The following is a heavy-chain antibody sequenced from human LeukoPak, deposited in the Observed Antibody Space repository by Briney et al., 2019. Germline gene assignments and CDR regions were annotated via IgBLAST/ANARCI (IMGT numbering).Heavy chain of an antibody. Sequence: GGSLRLSRVACGWTFSTFAVYWLRQAPAKGREWVSAIGADAHSTNYPASVRGRFTISRDNSRNTLYLQMTSLRTDDTATYFCAKSTDYWFYGMAVWGQGTTVTVSS. V-gene: IGHV3-23*01. J-gene: IGHJ6*02. CDR2: IGADAHST. CDR3: AKSTDYWFYGMAV. D-gene: IGHD2-8*02. CDR1: GWTFSTFA.